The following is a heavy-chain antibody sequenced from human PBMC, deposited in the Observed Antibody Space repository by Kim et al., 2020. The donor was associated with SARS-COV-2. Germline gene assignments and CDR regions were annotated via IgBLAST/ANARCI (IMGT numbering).Heavy chain of an antibody. CDR1: GFTFDDYG. CDR2: INWNGGST. D-gene: IGHD1-26*01. CDR3: ARAREWDNYYYYYMDV. Sequence: GGSLRLSCAASGFTFDDYGMSWVRQAPGKGLEWVSGINWNGGSTGYADSVKGRFTISRDNAKNSLYLQMNSLRAEDTALYYCARAREWDNYYYYYMDVWGKGTTVTVSS. J-gene: IGHJ6*03. V-gene: IGHV3-20*04.